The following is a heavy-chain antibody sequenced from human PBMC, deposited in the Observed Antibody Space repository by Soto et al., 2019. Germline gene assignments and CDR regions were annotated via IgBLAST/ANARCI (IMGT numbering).Heavy chain of an antibody. V-gene: IGHV3-48*02. CDR2: ISSSSGTI. J-gene: IGHJ4*02. CDR1: VFTFSSYS. D-gene: IGHD6-13*01. CDR3: ARDTTAGPYYFDY. Sequence: GSLRLSGAASVFTFSSYSMNWVRQAPGKGLEWVSYISSSSGTIYYADSVKGRFTISRDNAKNSLYLQMNSLRDEDTAVYYCARDTTAGPYYFDYWGQGTLVTVSS.